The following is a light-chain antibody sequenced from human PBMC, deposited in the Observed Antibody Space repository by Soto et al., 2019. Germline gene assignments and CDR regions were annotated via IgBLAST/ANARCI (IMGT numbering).Light chain of an antibody. Sequence: DIQMTQSPSTLSASVRDRVTITCRASQSISSWLAWYQQKPGKAPKLLIYDASSLESGVPSRFSGSGSGTEFTLTISSLQPDDFATYYCQQYNSYPLFGQGTKLEIK. CDR2: DAS. CDR3: QQYNSYPL. CDR1: QSISSW. J-gene: IGKJ2*01. V-gene: IGKV1-5*01.